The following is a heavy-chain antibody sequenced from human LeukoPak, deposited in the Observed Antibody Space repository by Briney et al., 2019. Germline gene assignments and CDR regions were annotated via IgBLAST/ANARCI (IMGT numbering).Heavy chain of an antibody. CDR2: IYHSGST. V-gene: IGHV4-38-2*02. D-gene: IGHD3-22*01. CDR3: ARGPYSSGYYFSFDY. CDR1: GYSISSGYY. Sequence: PSETLSLTCTVSGYSISSGYYWGWIRQPPGKGLEWIGSIYHSGSTYYNPSLKSRVTISVDTSKNQFSLKLSSVTAADTAVYYCARGPYSSGYYFSFDYWGQGTLVTVSS. J-gene: IGHJ4*02.